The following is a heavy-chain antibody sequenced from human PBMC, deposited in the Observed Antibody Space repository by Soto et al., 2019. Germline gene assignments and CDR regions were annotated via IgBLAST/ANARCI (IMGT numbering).Heavy chain of an antibody. Sequence: SELQSRTYTVCWGYVSSGSYYWSWIRKTPGKGLEWIGYIYYTGSTNYNPSLKSRVSISIDTSKNQFSLNLRSVTAADTAVYYCASAVYCSGGRCSFDPWGQGTLVTVSS. D-gene: IGHD2-15*01. J-gene: IGHJ5*02. CDR2: IYYTGST. CDR3: ASAVYCSGGRCSFDP. V-gene: IGHV4-61*01. CDR1: WGYVSSGSYY.